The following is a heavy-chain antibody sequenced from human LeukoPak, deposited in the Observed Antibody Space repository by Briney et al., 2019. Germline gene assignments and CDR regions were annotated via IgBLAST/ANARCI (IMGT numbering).Heavy chain of an antibody. V-gene: IGHV3-66*01. CDR2: IYSGGST. CDR3: AREKDNGGIDAFDF. D-gene: IGHD3-16*01. CDR1: GFTVSSNY. J-gene: IGHJ3*01. Sequence: GGSLRLSCAASGFTVSSNYMSWVRQAPGKGLEWVSVIYSGGSTYYADSVKGRFTIYRDNSKNTLYLQMNSLRAEDTAVYYCAREKDNGGIDAFDFWGQGTMVTVPS.